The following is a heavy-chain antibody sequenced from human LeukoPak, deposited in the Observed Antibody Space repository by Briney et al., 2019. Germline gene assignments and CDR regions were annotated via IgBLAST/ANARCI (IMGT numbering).Heavy chain of an antibody. CDR2: IHISGNT. V-gene: IGHV4-4*09. CDR1: VGSISGHY. J-gene: IGHJ6*03. CDR3: ARPTATPAGDYSYYYIHV. Sequence: PSDTLSLTCTVSVGSISGHYWHWIRRPPGKGLEWIGFIHISGNTDDNPPLKSRATLSGDTSKTQFSLKLTSVTAPDTAVYYCARPTATPAGDYSYYYIHVWGKGATVTVSS. D-gene: IGHD2-21*01.